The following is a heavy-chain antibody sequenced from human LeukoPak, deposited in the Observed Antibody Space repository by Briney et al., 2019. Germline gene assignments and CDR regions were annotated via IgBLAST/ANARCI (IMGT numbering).Heavy chain of an antibody. CDR2: ISTSDGST. Sequence: ASVKVSCKASGYTFTSYYIHWVRQAPGQGLEWMGIISTSDGSTNYAQKFQGRVTMTRDSSTSTVHMELSSLRSEDTAVYYCARPKHRLWKSGGFDFWGQGTMVSVSS. D-gene: IGHD2-15*01. CDR3: ARPKHRLWKSGGFDF. V-gene: IGHV1-46*01. CDR1: GYTFTSYY. J-gene: IGHJ3*01.